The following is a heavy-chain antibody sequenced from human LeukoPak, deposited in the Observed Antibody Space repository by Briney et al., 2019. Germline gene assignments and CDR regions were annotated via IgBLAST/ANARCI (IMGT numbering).Heavy chain of an antibody. D-gene: IGHD3-22*01. V-gene: IGHV1-69*05. CDR2: IIPIFGTA. J-gene: IGHJ4*02. CDR1: GGTFSSYA. Sequence: SVKVSCKASGGTFSSYAISWVRQAPGQGLEWMGGIIPIFGTANYAQKFQGRVTITTDESTSTAYMELSSLRSEDTAVYYCARENYYDSSGYFDYWGQGTLVTISS. CDR3: ARENYYDSSGYFDY.